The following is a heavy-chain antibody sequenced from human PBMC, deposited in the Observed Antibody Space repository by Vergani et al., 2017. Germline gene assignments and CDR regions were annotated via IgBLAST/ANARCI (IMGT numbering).Heavy chain of an antibody. CDR2: ISGHDHRT. D-gene: IGHD4-17*01. CDR3: ARPSAPGDYDALDI. V-gene: IGHV3-23*01. J-gene: IGHJ3*02. Sequence: EVQLLESGGGSVQPGESLRLSCVASGFRFREHGMNWVRQAPGKGLEWVSGISGHDHRTLYADSVKGRFIISRDDSKNTLYLQMSSLRVEDTAVYHCARPSAPGDYDALDIWGQGTMVTVSS. CDR1: GFRFREHG.